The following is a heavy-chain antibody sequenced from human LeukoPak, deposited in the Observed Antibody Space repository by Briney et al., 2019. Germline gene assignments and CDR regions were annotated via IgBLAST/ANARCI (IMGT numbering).Heavy chain of an antibody. CDR3: ARVGSSSWLSYFDY. Sequence: PSETLSLTCAVYGGSFSGYYWSWIRQPPGKGLEWIGEINHSGSTNYNPSLKSRVTISVDTSKNQFSLKLSSVTAADTAAYYCARVGSSSWLSYFDYWGQGTLVTVSS. CDR2: INHSGST. CDR1: GGSFSGYY. V-gene: IGHV4-34*01. D-gene: IGHD6-13*01. J-gene: IGHJ4*02.